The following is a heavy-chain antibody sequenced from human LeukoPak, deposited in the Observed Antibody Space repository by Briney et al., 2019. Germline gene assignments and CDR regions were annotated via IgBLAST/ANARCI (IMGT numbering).Heavy chain of an antibody. CDR1: GYTFTRYY. CDR3: AREGGASGGYYNCAFDI. Sequence: ASLKLSCKASGYTFTRYYMHLVRQAPGQGLEWMGWINPNSGGTNYAQKFQGRVTMTRATSISTAYMEPSRLRSADTAVYYCAREGGASGGYYNCAFDIWGQGTMVTVSS. CDR2: INPNSGGT. D-gene: IGHD3-10*01. J-gene: IGHJ3*02. V-gene: IGHV1-2*02.